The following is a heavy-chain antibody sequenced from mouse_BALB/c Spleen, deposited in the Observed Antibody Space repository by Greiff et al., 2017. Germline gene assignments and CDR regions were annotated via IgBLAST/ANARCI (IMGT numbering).Heavy chain of an antibody. J-gene: IGHJ3*01. D-gene: IGHD2-1*01. CDR2: IDPSDSYT. CDR3: ARFGNSAY. Sequence: QVQLQQPGAELVKPGASVKLSCKASGYTFTSYWMHWVKQRPGQGLEWIGEIDPSDSYTNYNQKFKGKATLTVDKSSSTAYMQLSSLTSEDSAVYYCARFGNSAYWGQGTLVTVSA. CDR1: GYTFTSYW. V-gene: IGHV1-69*02.